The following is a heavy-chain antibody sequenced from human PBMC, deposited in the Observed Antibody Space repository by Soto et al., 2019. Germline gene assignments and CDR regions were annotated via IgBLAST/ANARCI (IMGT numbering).Heavy chain of an antibody. D-gene: IGHD6-6*01. CDR2: IIPILGIA. CDR3: GRMYSSSGWFDP. J-gene: IGHJ5*02. Sequence: SPVKLSCKTSVYAYSIYTIGWLLQDPGQGLEWMGRIIPILGIANYAQKFQGRVTITADKSTSTAYMELSSLRSEDTDVYYCGRMYSSSGWFDPWGQGTLVTVSS. CDR1: VYAYSIYT. V-gene: IGHV1-69*02.